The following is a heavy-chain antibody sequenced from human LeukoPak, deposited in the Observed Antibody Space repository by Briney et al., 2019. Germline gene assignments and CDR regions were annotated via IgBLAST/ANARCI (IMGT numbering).Heavy chain of an antibody. CDR3: ARGRGYSSSRQPYYFDY. J-gene: IGHJ4*02. CDR1: GGSISSYY. V-gene: IGHV4-59*01. Sequence: SETLSLTCTVSGGSISSYYWNWIRQPPGKGLEWIAYIYYSGSTNYNPSLKSRVTISVDPSKSQFSLKLSSVTAADTAVYYCARGRGYSSSRQPYYFDYWGQGTLVTVSS. CDR2: IYYSGST. D-gene: IGHD6-13*01.